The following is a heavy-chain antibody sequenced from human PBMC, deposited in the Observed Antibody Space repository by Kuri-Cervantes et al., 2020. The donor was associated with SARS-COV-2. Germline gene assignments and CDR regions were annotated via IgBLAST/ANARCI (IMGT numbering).Heavy chain of an antibody. Sequence: GESLKISCAASGFTFSSYWMTWVRQAPGKGLEWVANIKQDGSEKYYVDSVKGRFTISRDNAKNSLSLQMNSLSVEDTGVYYCARRNIVAHYYYFDYWGQGTLVTVSS. CDR1: GFTFSSYW. D-gene: IGHD5-12*01. J-gene: IGHJ4*02. CDR3: ARRNIVAHYYYFDY. V-gene: IGHV3-7*01. CDR2: IKQDGSEK.